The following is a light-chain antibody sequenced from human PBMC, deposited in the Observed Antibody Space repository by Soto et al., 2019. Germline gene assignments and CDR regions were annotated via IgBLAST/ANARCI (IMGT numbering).Light chain of an antibody. CDR2: DAS. CDR3: QQYNRLMT. CDR1: QNIYTW. V-gene: IGKV1-5*01. J-gene: IGKJ2*01. Sequence: DIQMTQSPSTLSVSIGDRVTITCRASQNIYTWLAWYQQKPGKAPNLLIYDASNLEIGVPSRFSGSGSGTEFTLTLSSLQPDDFATYYCQQYNRLMTFGQGTKLQIK.